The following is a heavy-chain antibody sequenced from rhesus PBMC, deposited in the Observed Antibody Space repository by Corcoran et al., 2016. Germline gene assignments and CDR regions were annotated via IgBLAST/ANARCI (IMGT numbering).Heavy chain of an antibody. Sequence: QLQLQESGPGLVKPSETLSLTCAVSGGSITNNFWNWIRQPPGKGLEWIGRISGSSATTDYNPSLKSRVTIPTDTSKNQFSLKFNSVTAADTAIYHCARDMSGRKSDGLDSWGQGVVVTVSS. J-gene: IGHJ6*01. CDR3: ARDMSGRKSDGLDS. V-gene: IGHV4-173*01. D-gene: IGHD1-1*01. CDR1: GGSITNNF. CDR2: ISGSSATT.